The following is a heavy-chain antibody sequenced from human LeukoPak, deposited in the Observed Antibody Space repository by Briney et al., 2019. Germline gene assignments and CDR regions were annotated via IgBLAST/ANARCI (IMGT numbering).Heavy chain of an antibody. J-gene: IGHJ4*02. V-gene: IGHV1-2*02. Sequence: ASVKVSCKASRYTFTGYYMHWVRQAPGQGLEWMGWINPNSGGTNYAQKFQGRVTMTRDTSISTAYMELSRLRSDDTAVYYCARKGRSSSWAFDYWGQGTLVTVSS. CDR2: INPNSGGT. CDR3: ARKGRSSSWAFDY. D-gene: IGHD6-13*01. CDR1: RYTFTGYY.